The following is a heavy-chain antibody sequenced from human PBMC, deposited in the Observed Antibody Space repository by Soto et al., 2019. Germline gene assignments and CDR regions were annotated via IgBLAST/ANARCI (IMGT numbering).Heavy chain of an antibody. D-gene: IGHD3-10*01. CDR2: TIPLFGTT. J-gene: IGHJ6*02. Sequence: QVQLVQSGVEVKKPGSSVRVSCKASGDTFKNSVISWVRQAPRQGLEWMGGTIPLFGTTDYAQKFQGRLTITTDESTTTAYMEVSRLTSADTAVYYCVAELDFGKLSVVWGQGTTVIVSS. V-gene: IGHV1-69*01. CDR1: GDTFKNSV. CDR3: VAELDFGKLSVV.